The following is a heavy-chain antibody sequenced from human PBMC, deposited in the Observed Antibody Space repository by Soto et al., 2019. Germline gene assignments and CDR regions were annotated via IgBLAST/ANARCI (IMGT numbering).Heavy chain of an antibody. Sequence: GGSLRLSCAASGFTFSSYAMSWVRQAPGKGLEWVSAISGSGGSTYYADSVKGRFTISRDNSKNTLYLQMNSLRAEDTAVYYCAKVWGDDSSGYYYDYWGQGTLVIVSS. CDR3: AKVWGDDSSGYYYDY. CDR1: GFTFSSYA. V-gene: IGHV3-23*01. CDR2: ISGSGGST. J-gene: IGHJ4*02. D-gene: IGHD3-22*01.